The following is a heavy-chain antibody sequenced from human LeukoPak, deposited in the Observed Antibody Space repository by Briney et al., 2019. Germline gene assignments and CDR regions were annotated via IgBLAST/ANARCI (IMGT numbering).Heavy chain of an antibody. CDR2: IYPGDSDT. CDR1: GYTFTSNW. J-gene: IGHJ4*02. V-gene: IGHV5-51*01. D-gene: IGHD1-7*01. Sequence: GESLKISCKGSGYTFTSNWIAWVRQMPGKGLEWMGIIYPGDSDTRYGPSFQGQVTISVDKSISTAYLQWSSLKASDSAMYYCAREGTTGGHYDYWGQGTQVTVSS. CDR3: AREGTTGGHYDY.